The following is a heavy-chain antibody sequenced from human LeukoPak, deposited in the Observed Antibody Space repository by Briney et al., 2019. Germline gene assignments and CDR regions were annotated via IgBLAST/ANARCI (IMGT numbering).Heavy chain of an antibody. D-gene: IGHD3-22*01. V-gene: IGHV3-48*01. CDR1: GFTFSSYS. J-gene: IGHJ4*02. CDR3: ARDHYYYDSSGFDHPYYFDY. Sequence: GGSLRLSCAASGFTFSSYSMNWVRQAPGKGLEWVSYISSSSSTIYYADSVKGRFTISRDNAKNSLYLQMNSLRAEDTAVYYCARDHYYYDSSGFDHPYYFDYWGQGTLVTVSP. CDR2: ISSSSSTI.